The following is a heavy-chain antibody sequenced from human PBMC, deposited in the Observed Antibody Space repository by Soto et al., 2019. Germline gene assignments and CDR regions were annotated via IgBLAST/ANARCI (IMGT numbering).Heavy chain of an antibody. CDR3: ARDNNDYRIDY. CDR1: GFTFSSYG. J-gene: IGHJ4*02. CDR2: IWYDGSNK. V-gene: IGHV3-33*01. Sequence: GGSLRLSCAASGFTFSSYGMHWVRQAPGKGLEWVAVIWYDGSNKYYADSVKGRFTISRDNSKNTLYLQMNSLRAEDTAVYYCARDNNDYRIDYWGQGTLVTVSS. D-gene: IGHD4-4*01.